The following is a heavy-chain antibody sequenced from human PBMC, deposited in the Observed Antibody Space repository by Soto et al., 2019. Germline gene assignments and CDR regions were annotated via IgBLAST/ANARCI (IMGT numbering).Heavy chain of an antibody. Sequence: SETLSLTCTVSGGSISSSSYYWGWIRQPPGKGLEWIGSIYYSGSTYYNPSLKSRVTISVDTSKNQFSLKLSSVTAADTAVYYCASRTTYSGSYLAGAGCFDYWGQGTLVTVSS. J-gene: IGHJ4*02. V-gene: IGHV4-39*01. CDR3: ASRTTYSGSYLAGAGCFDY. CDR1: GGSISSSSYY. D-gene: IGHD1-26*01. CDR2: IYYSGST.